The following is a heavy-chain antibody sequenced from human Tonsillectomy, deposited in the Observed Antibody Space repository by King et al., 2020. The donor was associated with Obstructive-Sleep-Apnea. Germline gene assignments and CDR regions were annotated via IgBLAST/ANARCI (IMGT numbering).Heavy chain of an antibody. CDR2: IYHSGST. Sequence: QLQLQESGPGLVKPSETLSLTCTVSGYSISSGYYWGWIRQPPGKGLEWIGSIYHSGSTYYNPALKSRVTLSVETAKNPFSLKLSSVTAADTAVYYCAREGNWFDPWGQGTLVTVSS. J-gene: IGHJ5*02. CDR3: AREGNWFDP. V-gene: IGHV4-38-2*02. CDR1: GYSISSGYY.